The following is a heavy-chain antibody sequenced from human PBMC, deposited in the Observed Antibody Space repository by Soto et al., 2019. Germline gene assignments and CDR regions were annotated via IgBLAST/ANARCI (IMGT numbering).Heavy chain of an antibody. Sequence: QVQLVQSGAEEKKPGASVKVSCKASGYTFTSYDMHWVRQAPGQRLEWMGWINAGNGNTKYSQKFQGRVTITRDTSASTAYMELSSLRSEDTAVYYCSRIIGVVTALDYWGQGTLVTVSS. D-gene: IGHD2-21*02. CDR1: GYTFTSYD. CDR3: SRIIGVVTALDY. J-gene: IGHJ4*02. CDR2: INAGNGNT. V-gene: IGHV1-3*05.